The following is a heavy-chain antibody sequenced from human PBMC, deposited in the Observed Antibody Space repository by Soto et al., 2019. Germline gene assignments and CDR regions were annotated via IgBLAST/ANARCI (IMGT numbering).Heavy chain of an antibody. J-gene: IGHJ3*02. CDR3: AREGIYDLNDALVI. CDR1: GFPFSFYS. Sequence: PGGSLRLSCAASGFPFSFYSMNWVRQAPGKGLEWISYITSTSSAINYADSVKGRFSISRDNSKNTLYLQMGSLRAEDMAVYYCAREGIYDLNDALVIWGQGTMVTVSS. D-gene: IGHD3-3*01. V-gene: IGHV3-48*01. CDR2: ITSTSSAI.